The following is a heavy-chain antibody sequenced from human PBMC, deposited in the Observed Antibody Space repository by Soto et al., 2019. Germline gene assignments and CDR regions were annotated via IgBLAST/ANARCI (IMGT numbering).Heavy chain of an antibody. CDR2: IWSDGSNK. CDR1: GFTISTHG. CDR3: AVASTWNGHFLF. J-gene: IGHJ4*02. V-gene: IGHV3-33*03. D-gene: IGHD1-1*01. Sequence: QAQLVESGGGVVQPGTSLRLSCAASGFTISTHGMLWVRQAPGKGLEWLANIWSDGSNKFYTESGKGRFSISKDNSKNTLYLQMSSLRAEDTAVYYGAVASTWNGHFLFWGQGTQVTVSS.